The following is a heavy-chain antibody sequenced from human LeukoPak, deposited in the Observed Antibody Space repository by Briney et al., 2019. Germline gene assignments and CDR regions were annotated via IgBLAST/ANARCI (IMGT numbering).Heavy chain of an antibody. V-gene: IGHV3-23*01. J-gene: IGHJ4*02. CDR3: AKAPSYYYVPGYFDY. CDR1: GFTFSSSA. CDR2: ISGSGGST. D-gene: IGHD3-10*02. Sequence: GGSLRLSCAASGFTFSSSAMTWVRQAPGKGLEWVSSISGSGGSTYYADSVKGRFTISRDNSKNTLYLQMNSLRAEDTAVYYCAKAPSYYYVPGYFDYWGQGTLVTVSS.